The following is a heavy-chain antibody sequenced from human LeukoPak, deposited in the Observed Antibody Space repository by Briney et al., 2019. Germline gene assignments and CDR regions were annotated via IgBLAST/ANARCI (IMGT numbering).Heavy chain of an antibody. D-gene: IGHD6-19*01. CDR1: GYTFTDYG. CDR2: ISAYNGNT. CDR3: ARGGSGWYVDY. J-gene: IGHJ4*02. V-gene: IGHV1-18*04. Sequence: ASVKGSCKASGYTFTDYGLTWVRQAPGQGLEWMGWISAYNGNTNYAQRLQGRVTMTADTSTSTAYMELRSLRSDDTAVYYCARGGSGWYVDYWGQGTLVTVSS.